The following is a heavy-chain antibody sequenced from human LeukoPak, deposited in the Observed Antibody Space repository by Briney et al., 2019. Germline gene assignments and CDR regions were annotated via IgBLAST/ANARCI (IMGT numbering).Heavy chain of an antibody. CDR2: IYYSGST. Sequence: SETLSLTCTVSGGSISSSSYYWGWIRQPPGKGLEWIGSIYYSGSTYYNPSLKSRVTISVDTSKNQFSLKLSSVTAADTAVYYCARDRNYYDSSGYVAYYYYMDVWGKGTTVTVSS. J-gene: IGHJ6*03. D-gene: IGHD3-22*01. V-gene: IGHV4-39*07. CDR3: ARDRNYYDSSGYVAYYYYMDV. CDR1: GGSISSSSYY.